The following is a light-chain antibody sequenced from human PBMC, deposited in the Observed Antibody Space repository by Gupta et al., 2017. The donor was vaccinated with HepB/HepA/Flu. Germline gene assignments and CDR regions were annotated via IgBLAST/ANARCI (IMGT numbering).Light chain of an antibody. V-gene: IGKV2-40*01. CDR2: TLS. CDR1: QSLLDRDDGNTY. CDR3: MHRIEFHSKFP. J-gene: IGKJ2*01. Sequence: DIVMTQTPLSLPVTPGEPASISCRSSQSLLDRDDGNTYLDWYLQKPGQAPQHLIYTLSYRPEAGHDRCSGSGAGSESKFKISRGEEEDVGVYYCMHRIEFHSKFPFGQGTKLEIK.